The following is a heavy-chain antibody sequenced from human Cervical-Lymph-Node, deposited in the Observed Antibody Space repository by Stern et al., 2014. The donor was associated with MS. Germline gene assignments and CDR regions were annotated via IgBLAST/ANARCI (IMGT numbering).Heavy chain of an antibody. V-gene: IGHV1-2*02. CDR3: TRETYRTIGDRPRKEAFDY. J-gene: IGHJ4*02. CDR1: GYTFSGYY. Sequence: VQLVQSGAEVKKPGASVKVSCKASGYTFSGYYMHWVRQAPGQGLEWKGWINPHPESGDTYYTQKFQGRVTMTRDTSISTAFMELSSLRSDDTAVYYCTRETYRTIGDRPRKEAFDYCGQGTLVTVSA. CDR2: INPHPESGDT. D-gene: IGHD4/OR15-4a*01.